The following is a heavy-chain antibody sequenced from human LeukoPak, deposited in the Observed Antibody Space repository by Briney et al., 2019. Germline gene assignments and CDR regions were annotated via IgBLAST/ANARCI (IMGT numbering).Heavy chain of an antibody. CDR2: IYPADSAA. V-gene: IGHV5-51*01. Sequence: GESLKISCKASGYSFTTYWIGWVRQMPGKGLEWMGIIYPADSAAKYSPSFQGQVTISVDKSISTAYLQWSSLKASDTAMYYCAISRPDDNWFDPWGQGTLVTVSS. CDR1: GYSFTTYW. CDR3: AISRPDDNWFDP. J-gene: IGHJ5*02.